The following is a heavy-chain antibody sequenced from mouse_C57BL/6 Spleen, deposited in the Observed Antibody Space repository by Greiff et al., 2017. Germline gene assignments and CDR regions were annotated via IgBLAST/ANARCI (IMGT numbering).Heavy chain of an antibody. J-gene: IGHJ4*01. CDR1: GYSITSGYY. V-gene: IGHV3-6*01. D-gene: IGHD1-1*01. CDR2: ISYDGSN. CDR3: AKSLFITTGSAMDY. Sequence: EVKLQESGPGLVKPSQSLSLTCSVTGYSITSGYYWNWIRQFPGNKLEWMGYISYDGSNNYNPSLKNRISITRDTSKNQFFLKLNSVTTEDTATYYCAKSLFITTGSAMDYWGQGTSVTVSS.